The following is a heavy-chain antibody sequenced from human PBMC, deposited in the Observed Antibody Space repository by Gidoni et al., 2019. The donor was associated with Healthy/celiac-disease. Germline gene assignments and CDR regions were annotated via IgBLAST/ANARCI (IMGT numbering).Heavy chain of an antibody. V-gene: IGHV3-21*01. D-gene: IGHD2-2*01. CDR3: ARVVGPAAIDY. CDR2: ISSSLSHI. J-gene: IGHJ4*02. Sequence: EVQRVESGGGLVQPGGSLRLSCAASGFTFSSYSMNWVRQAPGTGLEWVPAISSSLSHIYYSNSVKGRFTISRDNAKNALYLQMNSLRAEDTAVYYCARVVGPAAIDYWGQGTLVTVSS. CDR1: GFTFSSYS.